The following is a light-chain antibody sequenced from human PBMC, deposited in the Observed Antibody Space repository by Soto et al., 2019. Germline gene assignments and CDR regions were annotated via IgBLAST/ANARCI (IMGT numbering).Light chain of an antibody. Sequence: QSALTQPASVSGSPGQSITISCTGTSSDVGGYNSVSWYQQHPGKAPELMIYEVNNRPSGVSNRFSGSKSGNTASLTISGLQAEDEVDYYCSSYTSSSTLVFGTGTKLTVL. J-gene: IGLJ1*01. CDR2: EVN. CDR1: SSDVGGYNS. CDR3: SSYTSSSTLV. V-gene: IGLV2-14*01.